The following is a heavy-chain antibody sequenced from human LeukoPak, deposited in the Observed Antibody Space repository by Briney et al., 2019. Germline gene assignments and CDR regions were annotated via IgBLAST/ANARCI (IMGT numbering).Heavy chain of an antibody. Sequence: PSETLSLTCAVHGGPFSGYYWSWIRQPPGQGLEWIGEIDHSGNTNYDPSLKSRVTMSIDTSKSQFSLKLTSVTAADTAVYYCARSYYYVDFWAQGARVTVSS. D-gene: IGHD3-10*01. V-gene: IGHV4-34*01. CDR2: IDHSGNT. J-gene: IGHJ4*02. CDR1: GGPFSGYY. CDR3: ARSYYYVDF.